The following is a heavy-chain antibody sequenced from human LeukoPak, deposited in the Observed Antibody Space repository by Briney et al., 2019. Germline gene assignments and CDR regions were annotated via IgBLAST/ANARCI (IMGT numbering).Heavy chain of an antibody. CDR2: IVVDSGKT. J-gene: IGHJ4*02. V-gene: IGHV1-58*02. D-gene: IGHD3-3*01. CDR3: ARSYDFWSGYYKP. Sequence: ASVKVSCKTSGFTFTTFAMQWVRQARGQGLEWIGWIVVDSGKTDFAQKFQDRVTITTDISTKTAYMELSSLRSEDTAVYYCARSYDFWSGYYKPWGQGTLVTVSS. CDR1: GFTFTTFA.